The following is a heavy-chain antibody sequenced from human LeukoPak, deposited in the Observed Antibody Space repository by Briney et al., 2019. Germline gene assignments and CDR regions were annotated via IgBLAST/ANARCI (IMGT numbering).Heavy chain of an antibody. CDR3: AKRSDYYDSSGYFTYYFDY. CDR1: GFTFSSYA. D-gene: IGHD3-22*01. J-gene: IGHJ4*02. Sequence: GSLRLSCAASGFTFSSYAMSWVRQAPGKGLEWVSAISGSGGSTYYADSVKGRFTISRDNSKNTLYLQMNSLRAEDTAVYYCAKRSDYYDSSGYFTYYFDYWGQGTLVTVSS. V-gene: IGHV3-23*01. CDR2: ISGSGGST.